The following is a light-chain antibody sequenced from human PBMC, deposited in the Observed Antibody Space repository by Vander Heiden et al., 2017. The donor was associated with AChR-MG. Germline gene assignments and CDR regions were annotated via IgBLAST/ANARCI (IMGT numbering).Light chain of an antibody. CDR3: QQSFSSPRS. Sequence: DIQMTQSPSSLSASVGDRVTITCRASQNIRTFLNWYQQKPGKAPKLLIYASSKLQRGVPSRFSGSGSGTDFTRVIAGLQPEDFASYYCQQSFSSPRSFGRGTKVE. V-gene: IGKV1-39*01. CDR2: ASS. CDR1: QNIRTF. J-gene: IGKJ2*01.